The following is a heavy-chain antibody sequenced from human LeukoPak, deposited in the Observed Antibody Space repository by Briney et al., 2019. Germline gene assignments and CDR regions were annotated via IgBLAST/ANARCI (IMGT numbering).Heavy chain of an antibody. CDR2: ISGSGGST. V-gene: IGHV3-23*01. CDR3: AKGPDPLRYCSSTSCYDTFEY. J-gene: IGHJ4*02. Sequence: GGSLRLSCAASGFTVSSYGMSWVRQAPGKGLEWVSAISGSGGSTYYADSVKGRFTISRDNSKNTLYLQMNSLRAEDTAVYYCAKGPDPLRYCSSTSCYDTFEYWGQGTLVTVSS. D-gene: IGHD2-2*01. CDR1: GFTVSSYG.